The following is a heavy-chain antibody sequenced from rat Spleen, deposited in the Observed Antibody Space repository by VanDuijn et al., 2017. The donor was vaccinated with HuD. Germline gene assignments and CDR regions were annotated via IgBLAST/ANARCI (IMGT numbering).Heavy chain of an antibody. D-gene: IGHD1-11*01. J-gene: IGHJ2*01. CDR3: ARRHYGYTDYFDY. Sequence: EVQLVESGGDLVQPGRSLKLTCAASGFTFSHYGMAWVRQAPTKGLEWVATLSYDGHTTYYRDSVKGRFTISRDIAKSTLYLQMDNLGSEDTATYYCARRHYGYTDYFDYWGQGVMVTVSS. V-gene: IGHV5-29*01. CDR1: GFTFSHYG. CDR2: LSYDGHTT.